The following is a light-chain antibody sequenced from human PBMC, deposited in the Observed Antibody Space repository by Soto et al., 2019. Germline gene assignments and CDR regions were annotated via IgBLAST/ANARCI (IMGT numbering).Light chain of an antibody. V-gene: IGLV3-1*01. CDR2: QDT. CDR1: KLGAKY. CDR3: QAWDSSTAWV. J-gene: IGLJ3*02. Sequence: SYELTQPPSVSVSPGQTASITCSGDKLGAKYACWYQQKPGQSPVLVIYQDTTRPSGIPERFSGSNSGNTATLTISGTQAMDEADYYCQAWDSSTAWVFGGGTKVTVL.